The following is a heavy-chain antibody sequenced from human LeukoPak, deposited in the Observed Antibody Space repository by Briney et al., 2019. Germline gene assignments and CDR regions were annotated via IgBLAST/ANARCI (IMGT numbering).Heavy chain of an antibody. CDR2: IYYSGST. V-gene: IGHV4-31*03. J-gene: IGHJ5*02. D-gene: IGHD3-22*01. Sequence: SETLSLTCTVSGGSISSGGYYWSWIRQHPGKGLEWIGYIYYSGSTYYNPSLKSRVTISVDTSKNQFSLKLSSVTAADTAVYYCARSRDHTPKYYYDSSGSNWFDPWGQGTLVTVSS. CDR3: ARSRDHTPKYYYDSSGSNWFDP. CDR1: GGSISSGGYY.